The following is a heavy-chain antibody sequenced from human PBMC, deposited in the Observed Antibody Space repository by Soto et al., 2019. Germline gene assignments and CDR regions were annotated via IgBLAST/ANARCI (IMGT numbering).Heavy chain of an antibody. CDR2: ISYDGSNK. D-gene: IGHD1-1*01. Sequence: QVQLVESGGGVVQAGRSLRLSCAASGFTFSNNAMDWVRQAPGKGLEWVAVISYDGSNKYIAESVKGRFTISRDNSKNTLFLQMNSLRAKDTAVYYCARGTTTSAFSAMDVWGQGTTVTVSS. J-gene: IGHJ6*02. CDR3: ARGTTTSAFSAMDV. V-gene: IGHV3-30-3*01. CDR1: GFTFSNNA.